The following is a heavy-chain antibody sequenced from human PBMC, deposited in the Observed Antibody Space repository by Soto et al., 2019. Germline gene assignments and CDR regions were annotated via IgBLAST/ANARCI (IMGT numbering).Heavy chain of an antibody. CDR3: AIDSRGIAVAGKIDY. V-gene: IGHV3-43*01. D-gene: IGHD6-19*01. CDR1: GFTFDDYT. CDR2: ISWDGGST. J-gene: IGHJ4*02. Sequence: EVQLVESGGVVVQPGGSLRLSCAASGFTFDDYTMHWVRQAPGKGLEWVSLISWDGGSTYYADSVKGRFTISRDNSKKSLYLQMDSLRTEDTALYYCAIDSRGIAVAGKIDYWGQRTLVTVSS.